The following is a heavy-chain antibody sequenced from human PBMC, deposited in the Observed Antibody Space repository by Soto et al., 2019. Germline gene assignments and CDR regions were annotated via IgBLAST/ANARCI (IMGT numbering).Heavy chain of an antibody. CDR2: IYPGDSDT. CDR1: GYSFTSYW. D-gene: IGHD2-2*01. CDR3: ARAPDLCSSTSCHYGMDV. V-gene: IGHV5-51*01. J-gene: IGHJ6*02. Sequence: EVQLVQSGAEVKKPGESLKISCKGSGYSFTSYWIGWVRQMPGKGLEWMGIIYPGDSDTRYSPSFQGQVTISADKSISTAYLQWSSLKASDTAMYYCARAPDLCSSTSCHYGMDVWGQGTTVTVSS.